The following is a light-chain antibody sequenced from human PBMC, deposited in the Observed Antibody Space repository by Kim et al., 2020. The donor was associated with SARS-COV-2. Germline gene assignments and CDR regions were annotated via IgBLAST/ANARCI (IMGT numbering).Light chain of an antibody. J-gene: IGLJ3*02. CDR3: QAWDSSTWV. V-gene: IGLV3-1*01. CDR2: QDS. CDR1: KLGDKY. Sequence: SYELTQPPSVSVSPGQTASITCSGDKLGDKYACWYQQKPGQSPVLVIYQDSKRPSGIPERFSGSNSGNTATLTISGTQAMEEADYYCQAWDSSTWVFGGGTQVTVL.